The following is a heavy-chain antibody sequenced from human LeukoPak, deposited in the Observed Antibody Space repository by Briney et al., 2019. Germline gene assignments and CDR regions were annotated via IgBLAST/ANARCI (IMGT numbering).Heavy chain of an antibody. CDR3: TRGLTARPRDAFDI. D-gene: IGHD6-6*01. CDR1: GDSVSSNSAA. V-gene: IGHV6-1*01. CDR2: TYYRSKWYN. Sequence: SQTLSLTCAISGDSVSSNSAAWNWIRQSPSRGLEWLGRTYYRSKWYNDYAVSVKSRITINPDTSKNQFSLQLNSVNPEDTAVYYCTRGLTARPRDAFDIWGQGTMVTVSS. J-gene: IGHJ3*02.